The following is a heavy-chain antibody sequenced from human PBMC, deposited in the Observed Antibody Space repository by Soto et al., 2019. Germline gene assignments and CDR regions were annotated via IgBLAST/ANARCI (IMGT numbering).Heavy chain of an antibody. CDR2: IKQAGSEK. V-gene: IGHV3-7*01. Sequence: PGGSLRLSCAASGFTFSSYWTSWVRQAPGKGLEWVANIKQAGSEKYYVDSVKGRFTISRDNAKNPLYLQTNSLGAEDTAVYYWARQHGSAGFVDYWGQGTLVTVSS. CDR3: ARQHGSAGFVDY. D-gene: IGHD3-10*01. CDR1: GFTFSSYW. J-gene: IGHJ4*02.